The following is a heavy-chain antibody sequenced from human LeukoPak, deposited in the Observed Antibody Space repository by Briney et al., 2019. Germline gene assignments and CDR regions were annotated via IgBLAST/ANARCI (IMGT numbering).Heavy chain of an antibody. CDR1: GFTFSSYG. CDR2: ISYDGSNK. J-gene: IGHJ6*02. CDR3: AKPSLREQQLIYGMDV. Sequence: GGSLRLSCAASGFTFSSYGMHWVRQAPGKELEWVAVISYDGSNKYYADSVKGRFTISRDNSKNTLYLQMNSLRAEDTAVYYCAKPSLREQQLIYGMDVWGQGTTVTVSS. V-gene: IGHV3-30*18. D-gene: IGHD6-13*01.